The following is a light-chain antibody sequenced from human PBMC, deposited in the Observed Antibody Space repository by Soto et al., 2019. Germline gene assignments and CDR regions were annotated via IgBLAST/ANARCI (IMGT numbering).Light chain of an antibody. CDR2: DAS. J-gene: IGKJ4*01. Sequence: DIQMTQSPATLSASVGDRVTLTCRASQSISSWLAWYQQKPGKAPKLLIYDASTRASGVPSRFSGSGSGTEFTLTISSLQPEDFAGYYCQQYNSCPLTFGGGTKVEIK. CDR3: QQYNSCPLT. V-gene: IGKV1-5*01. CDR1: QSISSW.